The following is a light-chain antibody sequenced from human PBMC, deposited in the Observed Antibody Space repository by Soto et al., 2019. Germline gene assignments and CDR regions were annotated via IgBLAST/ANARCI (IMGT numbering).Light chain of an antibody. V-gene: IGKV3-20*01. J-gene: IGKJ1*01. CDR3: QQYISSPLT. Sequence: EIVLTQSPGTLSLSPGERASLSCRASQSVSNNYLAWYQQKPGQAPRLVIYAASSRGTGIPDRFSASGSGTDFTLTISRLEPEDFVVYYCQQYISSPLTFGQGTKVEIK. CDR1: QSVSNNY. CDR2: AAS.